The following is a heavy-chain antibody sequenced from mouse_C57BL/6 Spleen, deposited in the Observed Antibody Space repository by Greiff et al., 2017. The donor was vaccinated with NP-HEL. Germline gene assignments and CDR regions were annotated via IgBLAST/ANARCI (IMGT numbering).Heavy chain of an antibody. CDR3: ASDSSGYVENYFDY. D-gene: IGHD3-2*02. Sequence: VQLQQSGAELARPGASVKMSCKASGYTFTSYTMHWVKQRPGQGLEWIGYINPSSGYTKYNQKFKDKAKLTADKSSSTAYMQLSSLTSADSAVYYCASDSSGYVENYFDYWGQGTTLTVSS. CDR1: GYTFTSYT. V-gene: IGHV1-4*01. J-gene: IGHJ2*01. CDR2: INPSSGYT.